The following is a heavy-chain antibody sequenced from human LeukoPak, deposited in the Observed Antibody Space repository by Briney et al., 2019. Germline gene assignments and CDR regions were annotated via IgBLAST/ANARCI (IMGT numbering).Heavy chain of an antibody. V-gene: IGHV3-21*01. J-gene: IGHJ4*02. D-gene: IGHD2-2*01. CDR1: GFTFSSYS. CDR3: ARGSSHCDY. CDR2: ISSSSSYI. Sequence: PGGSLRLSCAASGFTFSSYSMNWVRQAPGKGLEWVSSISSSSSYISYADSVKGRFTISRDNAKTSLYLQMNSLRAEDTAVYYCARGSSHCDYWGQGTLVTVSS.